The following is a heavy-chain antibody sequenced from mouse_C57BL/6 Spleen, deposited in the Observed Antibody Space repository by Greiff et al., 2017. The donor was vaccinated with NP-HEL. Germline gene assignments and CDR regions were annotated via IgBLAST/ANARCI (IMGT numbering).Heavy chain of an antibody. Sequence: SGAELVRPGASVKLSCTASGFNIKDDYMHWVKQRPEQGLEWIGWIDPENGDTEYASKFQGKATITADTSSNTAYLQLSSLTSEDTAVYYCTTPTGTDYWGQGTTLTVSS. J-gene: IGHJ2*01. CDR3: TTPTGTDY. V-gene: IGHV14-4*01. CDR1: GFNIKDDY. D-gene: IGHD4-1*02. CDR2: IDPENGDT.